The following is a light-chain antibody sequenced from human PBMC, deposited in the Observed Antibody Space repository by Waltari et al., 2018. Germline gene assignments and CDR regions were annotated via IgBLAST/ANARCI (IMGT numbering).Light chain of an antibody. Sequence: EIMLTQSPGTLSLSPGERATLSSKASQSIRTYLAWYQTKPGQAPRRLIYHASSRATGIPDRFSGSGSGTDFSLTISRLEPEDFAVYYCQNYVRLPATFGQGTKVEIK. J-gene: IGKJ1*01. CDR3: QNYVRLPAT. CDR2: HAS. CDR1: QSIRTY. V-gene: IGKV3-20*01.